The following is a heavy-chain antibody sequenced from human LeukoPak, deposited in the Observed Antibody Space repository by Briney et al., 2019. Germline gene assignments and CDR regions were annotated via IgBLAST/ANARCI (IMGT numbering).Heavy chain of an antibody. CDR1: GYTFTGYY. D-gene: IGHD4-17*01. CDR3: ARGASGVYAVTTSSFDP. CDR2: INPNSGGT. Sequence: ASVKVSCKASGYTFTGYYMYWVRQAPGQGLEWMGWINPNSGGTNYAQKFQGRVTMTRDTSISTAYMELSRLRSDDTAVYYCARGASGVYAVTTSSFDPWGQGTLVTVSS. V-gene: IGHV1-2*02. J-gene: IGHJ5*02.